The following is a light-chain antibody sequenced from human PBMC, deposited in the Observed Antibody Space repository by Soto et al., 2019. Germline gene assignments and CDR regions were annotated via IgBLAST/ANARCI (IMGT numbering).Light chain of an antibody. CDR1: ALPKQY. CDR3: QSAERV. CDR2: KDS. J-gene: IGLJ3*02. Sequence: SYELTQPPSVSVSPGQTARITCSGDALPKQYAYWYQQKPGRAPVVVIYKDSERSSGIPERFSGSSSGTTVTLTISGVQAEDEADYYCQSAERVFGGGTKLTVL. V-gene: IGLV3-25*03.